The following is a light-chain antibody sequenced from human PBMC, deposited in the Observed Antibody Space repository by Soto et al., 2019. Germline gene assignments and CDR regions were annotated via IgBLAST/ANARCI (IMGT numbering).Light chain of an antibody. Sequence: ESVLTQSPGSLSLSPGERATLSCRSSQSVSRNYLAWYQHKPGQAPRLLIYGASSRATDIPDRFSGSGSGTDFTLTISRLEPEDFAVYYCQHYGSSLSITFGQGTRLEIK. CDR2: GAS. CDR3: QHYGSSLSIT. V-gene: IGKV3-20*01. CDR1: QSVSRNY. J-gene: IGKJ5*01.